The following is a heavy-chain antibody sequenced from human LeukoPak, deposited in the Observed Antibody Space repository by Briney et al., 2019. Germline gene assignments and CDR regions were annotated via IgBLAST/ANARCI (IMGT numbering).Heavy chain of an antibody. CDR1: GGSISSYY. Sequence: SETLSLTCTVSGGSISSYYWSWIRQPPGKGLEWIGYIYYSGSTNHNPSLKSRVTISVDTSKNQFSLKLSSVTAADTAVYYCARHLGPGYCSSTSCWFDYWGQGTLVTVSS. CDR2: IYYSGST. CDR3: ARHLGPGYCSSTSCWFDY. J-gene: IGHJ4*02. D-gene: IGHD2-2*01. V-gene: IGHV4-59*08.